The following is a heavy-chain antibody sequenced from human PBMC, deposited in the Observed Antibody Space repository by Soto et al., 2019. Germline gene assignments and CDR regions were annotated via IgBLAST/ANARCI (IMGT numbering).Heavy chain of an antibody. CDR3: ARERGTHYYDSSGPYYFDY. CDR2: IYYSGST. D-gene: IGHD3-22*01. Sequence: QVQLQESGPGLVKPSQTLSLTCTVSGGSISSGGYYWSWIRQHPGKGLEWIGYIYYSGSTYYNPSLKSRVTISVDTSKNQFSLKLSSVTAADTAVYYCARERGTHYYDSSGPYYFDYWGQGTLVTVSS. CDR1: GGSISSGGYY. V-gene: IGHV4-31*03. J-gene: IGHJ4*02.